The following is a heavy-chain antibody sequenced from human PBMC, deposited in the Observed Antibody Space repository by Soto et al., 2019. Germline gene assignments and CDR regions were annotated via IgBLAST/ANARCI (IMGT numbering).Heavy chain of an antibody. J-gene: IGHJ5*02. CDR2: MNPDSGNT. V-gene: IGHV1-8*01. Sequence: QVQLVQSGAEAKKPGASVKVSCKASGCTFTNYDIHWVRQATGQGLEWMGWMNPDSGNTGQSKQFQGRVTMTRDTSISTAYMEMSSLRSEDTAVYYCARGRFRRTWFDPWGQGTLVTVSS. CDR1: GCTFTNYD. D-gene: IGHD3-16*01. CDR3: ARGRFRRTWFDP.